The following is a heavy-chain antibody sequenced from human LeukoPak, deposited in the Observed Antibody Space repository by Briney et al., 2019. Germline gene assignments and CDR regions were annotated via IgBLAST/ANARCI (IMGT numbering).Heavy chain of an antibody. Sequence: ASVKVSCKASGYTFTGYYIHWVRQAPGQGLEWMGWINPNSGGTNYAQKFQGRVTMTRDTSISTAYMELSRLRSDDTAVYYCARETYDYVWGSYRSRNYYYYMDVWGKGTTVTVSS. D-gene: IGHD3-16*02. CDR3: ARETYDYVWGSYRSRNYYYYMDV. CDR2: INPNSGGT. CDR1: GYTFTGYY. J-gene: IGHJ6*03. V-gene: IGHV1-2*02.